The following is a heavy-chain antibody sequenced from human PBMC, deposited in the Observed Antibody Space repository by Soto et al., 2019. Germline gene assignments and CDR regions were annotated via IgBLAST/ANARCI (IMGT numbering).Heavy chain of an antibody. CDR3: ARGDSDLAVSEAAY. CDR1: GASITDSY. V-gene: IGHV4-59*01. Sequence: QMQMQESGPRLVKPSETLFLTCTVSGASITDSYWSWIRQPPEKGLEWIGYIYFSGVATYNPSLKSRYTMSRDTSKNEFSLKLTSVTAADTAIYYCARGDSDLAVSEAAYWGQGNLVTVSS. J-gene: IGHJ1*01. D-gene: IGHD2-15*01. CDR2: IYFSGVA.